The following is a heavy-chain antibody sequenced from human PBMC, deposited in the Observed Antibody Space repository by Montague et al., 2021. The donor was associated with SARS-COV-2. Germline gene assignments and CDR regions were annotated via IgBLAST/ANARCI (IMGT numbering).Heavy chain of an antibody. D-gene: IGHD5-12*01. Sequence: TLFLTCTVSGGSIISGSYYWSWIRQPAGKGLEWIGRIYTSGSTNYNPSLKSRVTISVDTSKNQFSLKLSSVTAADTAVYYCASVSWLRGAFDIWGQGTMVTVSS. CDR2: IYTSGST. V-gene: IGHV4-61*02. CDR1: GGSIISGSYY. CDR3: ASVSWLRGAFDI. J-gene: IGHJ3*02.